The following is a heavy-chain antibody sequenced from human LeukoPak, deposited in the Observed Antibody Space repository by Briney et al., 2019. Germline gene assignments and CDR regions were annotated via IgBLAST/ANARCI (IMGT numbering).Heavy chain of an antibody. CDR1: GFTFSSYG. Sequence: PGRSLRLSCAASGFTFSSYGMRWVRQAPGKGLEWVAVIWYDGSNKYYADSVKGRFTISRDNSKNTLYLQMNSLRAEDTAVYYCARVEQWLDHFDYWGQGTLVTVSS. J-gene: IGHJ4*02. D-gene: IGHD6-19*01. V-gene: IGHV3-33*01. CDR2: IWYDGSNK. CDR3: ARVEQWLDHFDY.